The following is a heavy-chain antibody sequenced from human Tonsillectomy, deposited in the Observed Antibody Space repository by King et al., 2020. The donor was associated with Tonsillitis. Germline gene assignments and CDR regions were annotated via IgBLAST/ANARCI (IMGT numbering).Heavy chain of an antibody. CDR3: ARDAIAAAGVIFHY. J-gene: IGHJ4*02. D-gene: IGHD6-13*01. CDR2: IISSSSTI. Sequence: QLVQSGGGLVQPGGSLRLSCAASGFTFSSYSMNWVRQAPGKGLEWVSYIISSSSTIYYADSVKGRFTISRDNAKNSLYLQMNSLRAEDTAVYYCARDAIAAAGVIFHYWGQGTLVTVSS. V-gene: IGHV3-48*01. CDR1: GFTFSSYS.